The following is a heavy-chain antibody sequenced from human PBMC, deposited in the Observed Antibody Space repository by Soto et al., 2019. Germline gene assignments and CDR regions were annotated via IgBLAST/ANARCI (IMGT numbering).Heavy chain of an antibody. CDR2: ISYSGNT. J-gene: IGHJ6*04. CDR3: VTDGAGTKTLYGLDV. D-gene: IGHD6-19*01. V-gene: IGHV4-31*03. Sequence: PSETLSLTCTVSGGSISSGSYYWGWVRQHPGKGLEWIGHISYSGNTYYNPSLNGRLIISLDTSKNQFSLRLSSVTAADTAVYYCVTDGAGTKTLYGLDVWGKGTTVTVSS. CDR1: GGSISSGSYY.